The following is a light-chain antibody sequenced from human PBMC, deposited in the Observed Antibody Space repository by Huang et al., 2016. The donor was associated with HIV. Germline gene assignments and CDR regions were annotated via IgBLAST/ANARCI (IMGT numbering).Light chain of an antibody. Sequence: IQLTQSPSSLSASVGDRVTITCRASQGISSYLAWYQQKPGKAPNLLIYAASTLQSGVPSRFSGSGSGTDFTLTISSLQPEDFATYYCQDLNSYLSFGQGTRLEIK. CDR2: AAS. CDR1: QGISSY. J-gene: IGKJ5*01. V-gene: IGKV1-9*01. CDR3: QDLNSYLS.